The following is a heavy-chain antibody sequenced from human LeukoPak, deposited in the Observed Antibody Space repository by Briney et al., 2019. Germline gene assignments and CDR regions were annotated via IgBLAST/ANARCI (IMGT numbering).Heavy chain of an antibody. CDR3: TRHNPPPTGFCSGTSCFMSGSQYFYMDV. J-gene: IGHJ6*03. Sequence: GTLSLTCAVSGGSISGYFGSWIRQPPGKGPEWIGYIYSTGTTNYAQSLSSRVTISVDTSKNQLSLNLKLVTATDTAVYHCTRHNPPPTGFCSGTSCFMSGSQYFYMDVWGKGTSVTVS. V-gene: IGHV4-4*09. CDR1: GGSISGYF. D-gene: IGHD2-2*01. CDR2: IYSTGTT.